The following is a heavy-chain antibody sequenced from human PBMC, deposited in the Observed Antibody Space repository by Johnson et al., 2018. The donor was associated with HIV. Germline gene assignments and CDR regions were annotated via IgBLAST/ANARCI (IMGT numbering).Heavy chain of an antibody. CDR3: ARAHQKLVITNDAFDI. V-gene: IGHV3-7*01. CDR2: IKQDGSEK. Sequence: VQLVESGGGLVQPWGSLRLSCAASGFTFSSYWMSWVRQAPGKGLEWVANIKQDGSEKYYVDSVKGRFTISRDNAKNSLYLQMNSLRAEDTAVYYCARAHQKLVITNDAFDIWGQGTMVTVSS. D-gene: IGHD3-22*01. J-gene: IGHJ3*02. CDR1: GFTFSSYW.